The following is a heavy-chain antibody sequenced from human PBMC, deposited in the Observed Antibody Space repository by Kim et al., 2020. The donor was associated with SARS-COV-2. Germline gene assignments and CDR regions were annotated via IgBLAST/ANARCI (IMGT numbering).Heavy chain of an antibody. CDR2: ST. V-gene: IGHV3-23*01. D-gene: IGHD3-16*01. CDR3: AKGPLARRDY. J-gene: IGHJ4*02. Sequence: STYYADSVKGRFTISRDNSRSTLYLQMNSLRVEDTAIYYCAKGPLARRDYWGQGTLVTVSS.